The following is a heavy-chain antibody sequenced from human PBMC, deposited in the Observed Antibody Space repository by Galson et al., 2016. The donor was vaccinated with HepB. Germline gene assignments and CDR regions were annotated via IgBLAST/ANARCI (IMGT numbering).Heavy chain of an antibody. CDR2: IYYDENS. J-gene: IGHJ6*03. V-gene: IGHV4-39*01. D-gene: IGHD6-13*01. Sequence: LSLTCTVSGGSISSRNYYWGWIRQPPGKGLEWIGSIYYDENSFYNPSLKSRVTISVDRSKNQFTLKLSSVTAADTAVYYCARHVRQLARIYYYYYYYMDVWGKGTTVTVSS. CDR1: GGSISSRNYY. CDR3: ARHVRQLARIYYYYYYYMDV.